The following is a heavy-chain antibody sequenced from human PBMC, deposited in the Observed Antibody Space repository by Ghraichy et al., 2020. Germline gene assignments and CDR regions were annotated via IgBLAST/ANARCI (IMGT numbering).Heavy chain of an antibody. V-gene: IGHV4-30-4*01. CDR3: AAYCGGDCYSVEAFDI. Sequence: TLSLTCNVSGGSISSGDYYWSWIRQPPGKGLEWIGYTYTDGNSYNNPSLNSRLSISLDRSKNQFSLRLSSVTAADTAVYHCAAYCGGDCYSVEAFDIWGQGTMVTVSS. CDR2: TYTDGNS. D-gene: IGHD2-21*02. J-gene: IGHJ3*02. CDR1: GGSISSGDYY.